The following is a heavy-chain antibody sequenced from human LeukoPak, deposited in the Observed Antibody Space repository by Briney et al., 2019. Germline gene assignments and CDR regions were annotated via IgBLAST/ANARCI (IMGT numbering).Heavy chain of an antibody. V-gene: IGHV4-39*07. J-gene: IGHJ5*02. CDR2: LYYSGST. Sequence: SETLSLTCTVSGGSISSSSYYRGWIRQPPGKGLEWIGSLYYSGSTYYNPSLKSRVTIPVDTSKNQFSLKLSSVTAADTAVYYCARDPYSSETQGWFDPWGQGTLVTVSS. CDR1: GGSISSSSYY. D-gene: IGHD6-25*01. CDR3: ARDPYSSETQGWFDP.